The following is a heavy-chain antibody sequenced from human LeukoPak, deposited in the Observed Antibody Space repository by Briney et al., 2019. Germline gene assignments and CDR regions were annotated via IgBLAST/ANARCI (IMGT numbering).Heavy chain of an antibody. D-gene: IGHD6-19*01. CDR2: INPNSGGT. V-gene: IGHV1-2*02. CDR1: GYTFNGYY. CDR3: ARDSEYSSGWYETGNWFDP. J-gene: IGHJ5*02. Sequence: ASVKVSCKSSGYTFNGYYMHWVRQAPGQGLEWMGWINPNSGGTNYAQKFQGRVTMTRDTSISTAYMELSRLRSDDTAVYYCARDSEYSSGWYETGNWFDPWGQGTLVTVSS.